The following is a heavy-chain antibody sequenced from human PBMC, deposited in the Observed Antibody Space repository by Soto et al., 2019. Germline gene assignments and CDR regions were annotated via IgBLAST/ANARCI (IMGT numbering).Heavy chain of an antibody. CDR2: ISSSSSYI. CDR3: ARESGWVAVAGYMDV. D-gene: IGHD6-19*01. CDR1: GFTFSSYS. V-gene: IGHV3-21*01. Sequence: GGSLRLSCAASGFTFSSYSMNWVRQAPGKGLEWVSSISSSSSYIYYADSVKGRFTISRDNAKNSLYLQMNSLRAEDTAVYYCARESGWVAVAGYMDVWGKGTTVTVSS. J-gene: IGHJ6*03.